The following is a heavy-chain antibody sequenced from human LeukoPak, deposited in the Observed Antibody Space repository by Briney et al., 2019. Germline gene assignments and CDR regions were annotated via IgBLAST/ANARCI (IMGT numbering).Heavy chain of an antibody. Sequence: SETQSLTCTVSGGSFSSYFWSWIRQPPGKGLEWIGYIYYSGSTHYNSSLKSRVTISLDTSRNQFSLKLSSVTAADTAVYYCARQLGDRLLFDYWGQGTLVTVSS. CDR1: GGSFSSYF. CDR3: ARQLGDRLLFDY. D-gene: IGHD2-21*01. CDR2: IYYSGST. J-gene: IGHJ4*02. V-gene: IGHV4-59*01.